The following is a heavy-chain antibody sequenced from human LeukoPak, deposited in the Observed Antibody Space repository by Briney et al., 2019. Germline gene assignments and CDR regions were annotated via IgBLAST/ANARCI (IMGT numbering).Heavy chain of an antibody. Sequence: ASVKVSCKASGYTFTGYYMHWVRQAPGQGLEWMGWINPNSGGTNYAQKFQGRVTMTRDTSISTAYMELSRLRSDDTAVYYCARGSGFSSSLGGMVYWGQGTLVTVSS. J-gene: IGHJ4*02. CDR2: INPNSGGT. CDR3: ARGSGFSSSLGGMVY. V-gene: IGHV1-2*02. D-gene: IGHD6-13*01. CDR1: GYTFTGYY.